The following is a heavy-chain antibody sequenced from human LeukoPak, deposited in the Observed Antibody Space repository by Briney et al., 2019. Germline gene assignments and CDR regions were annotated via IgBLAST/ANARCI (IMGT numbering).Heavy chain of an antibody. J-gene: IGHJ5*02. CDR1: GGSISSYY. CDR3: ARHKSWTQLWSTGFDP. D-gene: IGHD5-18*01. V-gene: IGHV4-59*08. CDR2: IYYSGST. Sequence: PSETLSLTCTVSGGSISSYYWSWIRQPPGKGLEWIGYIYYSGSTNYNPSLKSRVTISVDTSKNQFSLKLSSVTAADTAVYYCARHKSWTQLWSTGFDPWGQGTLVTVSS.